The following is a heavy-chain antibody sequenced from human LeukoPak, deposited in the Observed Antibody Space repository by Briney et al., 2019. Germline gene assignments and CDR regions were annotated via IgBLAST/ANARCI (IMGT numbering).Heavy chain of an antibody. CDR3: ARDRFLVAAAGTGWFDP. CDR1: GFTVSSNY. J-gene: IGHJ5*02. CDR2: IYSGGST. V-gene: IGHV3-66*01. Sequence: PGGSLRLSCAASGFTVSSNYMSWVRQAPGKGLEWVSVIYSGGSTYYADSVKGRFTISRDNSKNTLYLQMNSLRAEDTAVYYCARDRFLVAAAGTGWFDPWGQGTLVTVSS. D-gene: IGHD6-13*01.